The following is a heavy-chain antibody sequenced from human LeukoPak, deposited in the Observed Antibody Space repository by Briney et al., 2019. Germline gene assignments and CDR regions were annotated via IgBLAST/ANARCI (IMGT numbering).Heavy chain of an antibody. CDR3: AREAGYDSSGYSLYYFDY. J-gene: IGHJ4*02. CDR2: INHSGST. Sequence: SETLSLTCAVYGGSFSGYYWSWIRQPPGKGLEWIGEINHSGSTNYNPSLKSRVTISVDTSKNQFSLKLSSVTAEDTAVYYCAREAGYDSSGYSLYYFDYWGQGTLVTVSS. D-gene: IGHD3-22*01. CDR1: GGSFSGYY. V-gene: IGHV4-34*01.